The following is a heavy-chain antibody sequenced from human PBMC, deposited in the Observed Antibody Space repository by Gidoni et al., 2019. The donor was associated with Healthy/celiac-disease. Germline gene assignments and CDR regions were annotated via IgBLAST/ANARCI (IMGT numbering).Heavy chain of an antibody. D-gene: IGHD3-3*01. CDR2: IYHSGST. CDR3: ARTGGAITIFGVVISNYAFDI. J-gene: IGHJ3*02. Sequence: QVQLQESGPGLVKPSGTLSLTCAVSGGSISSSNWWSWVRQPPGKGLEWIGEIYHSGSTNYNPSLKSRVTISVDKSKNQFSLKLSSVTAADTAVYYCARTGGAITIFGVVISNYAFDIWGQGTMVTVSS. V-gene: IGHV4-4*02. CDR1: GGSISSSNW.